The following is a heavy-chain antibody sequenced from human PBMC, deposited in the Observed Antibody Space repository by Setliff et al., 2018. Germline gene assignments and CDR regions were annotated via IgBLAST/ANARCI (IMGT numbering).Heavy chain of an antibody. CDR3: ARAISGWYSAYYYYMDV. J-gene: IGHJ6*03. D-gene: IGHD6-19*01. CDR2: IYTSGST. CDR1: GGSISSGSDY. Sequence: TSETLSLTCSVSGGSISSGSDYWTWIRQPAGKGLEWIGHIYTSGSTSYNPSLKSRVTISVDTSKNQFSLKLSSVTATDTAVYYCARAISGWYSAYYYYMDVWGKGTTVTVSS. V-gene: IGHV4-61*09.